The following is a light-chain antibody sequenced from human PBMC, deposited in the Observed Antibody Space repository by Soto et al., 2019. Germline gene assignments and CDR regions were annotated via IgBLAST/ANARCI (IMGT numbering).Light chain of an antibody. V-gene: IGKV1-9*01. CDR3: QLLQSTPFP. J-gene: IGKJ3*01. Sequence: QLTQSPSSLSASVGDRVTITCRASQAISRYLAWYQQKAGKAPKLLIYGTSTLQSGVPSRFSAFGSGTEFTLTISSLQTEDFATYHCQLLQSTPFPFGPGTTVDV. CDR1: QAISRY. CDR2: GTS.